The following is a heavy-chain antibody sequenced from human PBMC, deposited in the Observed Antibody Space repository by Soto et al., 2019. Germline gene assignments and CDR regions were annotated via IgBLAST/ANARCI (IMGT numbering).Heavy chain of an antibody. CDR2: ISAYNGNT. V-gene: IGHV1-18*01. CDR1: GYTFTSYG. CDR3: ARDPGIAAALWNWFDP. Sequence: ASVKVSCKASGYTFTSYGISWVRQAPGQGLEWMGWISAYNGNTNYAQKLQGRVTMTRDTSISTAYMELSRLRSDDTAVYYCARDPGIAAALWNWFDPWGQGTLVTVSS. J-gene: IGHJ5*02. D-gene: IGHD6-13*01.